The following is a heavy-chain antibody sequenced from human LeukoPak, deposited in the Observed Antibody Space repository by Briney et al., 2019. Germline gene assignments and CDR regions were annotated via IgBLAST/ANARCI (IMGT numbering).Heavy chain of an antibody. V-gene: IGHV1-18*01. CDR2: ISAYNGNT. Sequence: ASVKVSCKASGYTFTSYGISWVRQAPGQGLEWMGWISAYNGNTNYAQKPQGRVTMTTDTSTSTAYMELRSLRSDDTAVYYCAREEIHARCSDYWGQGTLVTVSS. D-gene: IGHD5-24*01. CDR1: GYTFTSYG. J-gene: IGHJ4*02. CDR3: AREEIHARCSDY.